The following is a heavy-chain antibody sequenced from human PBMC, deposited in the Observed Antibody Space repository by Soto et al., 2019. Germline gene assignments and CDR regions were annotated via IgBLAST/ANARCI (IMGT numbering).Heavy chain of an antibody. D-gene: IGHD6-6*01. J-gene: IGHJ4*02. Sequence: QVQLQESGPGLVKPSETLSLTCTVSGGSISSYYWSWIRQPPGKGLEWIGYIYYSGSTNYNPSLKSRVTISVDTSKNQFSLKLSSVTAADTAVYYCARGRGGSSPRIWEFDYWGQGTLVTVSS. CDR2: IYYSGST. CDR1: GGSISSYY. V-gene: IGHV4-59*01. CDR3: ARGRGGSSPRIWEFDY.